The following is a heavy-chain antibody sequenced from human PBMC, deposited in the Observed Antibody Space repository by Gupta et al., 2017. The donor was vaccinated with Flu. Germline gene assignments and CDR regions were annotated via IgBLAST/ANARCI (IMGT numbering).Heavy chain of an antibody. J-gene: IGHJ4*02. D-gene: IGHD1-26*01. CDR3: AGGHWDK. V-gene: IGHV3-48*03. CDR1: GLPLSRTA. Sequence: VQLVGSGGGLVQPGGSLRLSCAGSGLPLSRTALRWVRQAPGRGLEWVSCISSSGVTYYGDPVRGRFTISRDNARNSLYLQLSGLRDEDTAVYYCAGGHWDKWGQGTLITVSS. CDR2: ISSSGVT.